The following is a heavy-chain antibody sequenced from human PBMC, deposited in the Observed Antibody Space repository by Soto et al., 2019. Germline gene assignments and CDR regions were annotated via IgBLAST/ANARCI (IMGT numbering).Heavy chain of an antibody. CDR3: AKSVYNWNDGFFDY. D-gene: IGHD1-1*01. Sequence: GGSLRLSCAASGFPFSSYGVHWVRQAPGKGLEWVAIISYDEINKYYADSVKGRFTISRDNSKNTLYLQMNSLRAEDTAVYYCAKSVYNWNDGFFDYWGQGTLVTVSS. CDR1: GFPFSSYG. CDR2: ISYDEINK. V-gene: IGHV3-30*18. J-gene: IGHJ4*02.